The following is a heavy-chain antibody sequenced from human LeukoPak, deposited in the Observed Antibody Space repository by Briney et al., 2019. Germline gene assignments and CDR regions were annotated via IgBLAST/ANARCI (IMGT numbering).Heavy chain of an antibody. CDR1: GGSFSGYY. CDR2: INHSGST. CDR3: ARLPYYYDSSGYYEDAFDI. Sequence: SETLSLTCAVYGGSFSGYYWSWIRQPPGKGLEWIGEINHSGSTNYNPSLKSRVTISVDTSKNRFSLKLSSVTAADTAVYYCARLPYYYDSSGYYEDAFDIWGQGTMVTVSS. V-gene: IGHV4-34*01. D-gene: IGHD3-22*01. J-gene: IGHJ3*02.